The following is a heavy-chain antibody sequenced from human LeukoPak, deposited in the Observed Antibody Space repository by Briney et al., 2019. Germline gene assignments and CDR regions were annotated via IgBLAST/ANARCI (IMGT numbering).Heavy chain of an antibody. CDR2: MNSDGSGT. Sequence: GGSLRLSCAVSGFTLSNYWMHWVRQAPGKGLVWVSRMNSDGSGTSYADSVKDRFTISRDNAKNTLYLQMNSLRAEDLAVYYCAREAVGTGDWYFDLWGRGTLVTVSP. CDR1: GFTLSNYW. J-gene: IGHJ2*01. CDR3: AREAVGTGDWYFDL. V-gene: IGHV3-74*01. D-gene: IGHD7-27*01.